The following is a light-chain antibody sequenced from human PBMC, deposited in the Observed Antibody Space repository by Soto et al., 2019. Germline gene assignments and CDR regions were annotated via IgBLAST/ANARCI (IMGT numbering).Light chain of an antibody. Sequence: EILLTQSPGALSMSPGERATLSCRASQSIINNYLAWYQQKPGQAPRLLIYGASNRATGIPDRFRGSGFGTDFSLTISRLQSEDFAVYYCQQYQSSPYTFGQGTKLEIK. CDR3: QQYQSSPYT. V-gene: IGKV3-20*01. CDR2: GAS. CDR1: QSIINNY. J-gene: IGKJ2*01.